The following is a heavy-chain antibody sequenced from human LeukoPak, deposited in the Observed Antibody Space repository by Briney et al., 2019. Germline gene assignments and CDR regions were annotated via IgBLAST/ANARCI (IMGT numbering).Heavy chain of an antibody. V-gene: IGHV4-59*12. CDR3: ARGSNWGDY. CDR2: FSNSGTT. J-gene: IGHJ4*02. CDR1: GASISDYY. Sequence: PSETLSLTCTGSGASISDYYWSWIRQPPGKGLVWIGFFSNSGTTNYNPSLKSRVTMSVDTSKNQFSLKLSSVTAADTAVYYCARGSNWGDYWGQGTLVTVSS. D-gene: IGHD7-27*01.